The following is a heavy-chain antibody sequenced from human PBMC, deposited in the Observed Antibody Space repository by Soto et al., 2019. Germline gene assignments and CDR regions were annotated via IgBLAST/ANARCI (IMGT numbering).Heavy chain of an antibody. J-gene: IGHJ4*02. CDR2: ISNDGRKT. CDR3: WKSSHVGC. V-gene: IGHV3-64D*06. Sequence: GGALRLSCSASGFTFSSYTMHWVRQAPGKGLKYVSTISNDGRKTYYADSVKGRFTISRDNSKNTLYLQMGSLRPEDTGLYYCWKSSHVGCWGQGALVTVSS. D-gene: IGHD1-26*01. CDR1: GFTFSSYT.